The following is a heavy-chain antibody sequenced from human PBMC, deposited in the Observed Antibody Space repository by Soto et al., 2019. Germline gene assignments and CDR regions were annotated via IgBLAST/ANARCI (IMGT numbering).Heavy chain of an antibody. Sequence: GGSLRLSCAASGFTFSSYSMNWVRQAPGKGLEWVSSISSSSSYIYYADSVKGRFTISRDNAKNSLYLQMNSLRAEDTAVYYCARGGAAAGDYMDVWGKGTTVTVSS. CDR2: ISSSSSYI. CDR3: ARGGAAAGDYMDV. J-gene: IGHJ6*03. V-gene: IGHV3-21*01. D-gene: IGHD6-13*01. CDR1: GFTFSSYS.